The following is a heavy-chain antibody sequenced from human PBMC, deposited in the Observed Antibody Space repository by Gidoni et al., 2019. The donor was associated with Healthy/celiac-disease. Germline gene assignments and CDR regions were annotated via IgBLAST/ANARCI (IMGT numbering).Heavy chain of an antibody. D-gene: IGHD5-18*01. CDR1: GFTFSSYA. Sequence: SGFTFSSYAMHWVRQAPGKGLEWVAVISYDGSNKYYADSVKGRFTISRDNSKNTLYLKMNSLRAEDTAVYYCARARDGYNPGDAFDIWGQGTMVTVSS. CDR2: ISYDGSNK. CDR3: ARARDGYNPGDAFDI. J-gene: IGHJ3*02. V-gene: IGHV3-30-3*01.